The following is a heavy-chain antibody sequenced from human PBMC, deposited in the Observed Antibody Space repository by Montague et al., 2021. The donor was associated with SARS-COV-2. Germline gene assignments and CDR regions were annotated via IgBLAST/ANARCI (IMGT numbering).Heavy chain of an antibody. Sequence: VKPTQTLTLTCTFSGFSLSTNGMCVSWIRQPPGKALEWLARIDWDDDKYYSTSLKTRLTISKDTSKNQVVLTMTNMDPVDTATYYCVRLRSGGSLSGDMYYFDYWGLGTLVTVSS. D-gene: IGHD5-12*01. CDR1: GFSLSTNGMC. CDR3: VRLRSGGSLSGDMYYFDY. V-gene: IGHV2-70*11. CDR2: IDWDDDK. J-gene: IGHJ4*02.